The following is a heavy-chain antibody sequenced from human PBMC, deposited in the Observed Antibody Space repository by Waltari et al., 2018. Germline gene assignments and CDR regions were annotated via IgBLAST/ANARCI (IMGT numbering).Heavy chain of an antibody. J-gene: IGHJ4*02. CDR3: VRVDWTPDY. CDR1: GYSISSGYH. V-gene: IGHV4-38-2*01. D-gene: IGHD1-1*01. Sequence: QVQLQETGPGLVKPSETLSLTCAVSGYSISSGYHWDWIRQPPGKGLEGSASVYRAGATYSNPSLKSRVTISVDTAKNQFSLKVNSVTAADTAVYYCVRVDWTPDYWGQGTLVTVS. CDR2: VYRAGAT.